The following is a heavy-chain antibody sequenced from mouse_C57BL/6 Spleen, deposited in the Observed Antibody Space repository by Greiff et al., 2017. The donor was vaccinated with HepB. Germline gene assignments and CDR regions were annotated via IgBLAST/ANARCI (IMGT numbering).Heavy chain of an antibody. Sequence: QVQLQQSGAELARPGASVKLSCKASGYTFTSYGISWVKQRTGQGLEWIGEIYPRSGNTYYNEKFKGKATLTADKSSSTAYMELRSLTSEDSAVYFCARSGMGRDYFDYWGQGTTLTVSS. D-gene: IGHD4-1*01. V-gene: IGHV1-81*01. CDR2: IYPRSGNT. J-gene: IGHJ2*01. CDR3: ARSGMGRDYFDY. CDR1: GYTFTSYG.